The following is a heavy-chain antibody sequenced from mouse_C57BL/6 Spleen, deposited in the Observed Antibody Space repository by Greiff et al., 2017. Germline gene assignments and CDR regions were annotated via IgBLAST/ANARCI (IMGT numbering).Heavy chain of an antibody. D-gene: IGHD2-3*01. CDR1: GYTFTSYW. CDR3: ARADGAHYLDY. Sequence: QVQLQQPGAELVMPGASVKLSCKASGYTFTSYWMHWVKQRPGQGLAWIGEIDPSDSYTNYNQKFKGKSTLTVDKSSSTAYMQHSSLTSEDSAVNYCARADGAHYLDYRGQGTTRTVSS. J-gene: IGHJ2*01. CDR2: IDPSDSYT. V-gene: IGHV1-69*01.